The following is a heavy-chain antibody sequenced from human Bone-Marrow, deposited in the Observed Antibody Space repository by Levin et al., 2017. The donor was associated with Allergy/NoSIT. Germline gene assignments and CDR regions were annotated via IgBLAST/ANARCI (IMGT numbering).Heavy chain of an antibody. CDR1: GFTISSNY. D-gene: IGHD3-22*01. CDR3: AREGSSGSRQD. V-gene: IGHV3-53*01. J-gene: IGHJ4*02. Sequence: GGSLRLSCAASGFTISSNYMSWVRQAPGKGLEWVSVIYSGGSTYYADSVKGRFTIPRDNSKNRLNIQMNSLRAEDTAGYYGAREGSSGSRQDWGQGTLVTVSS. CDR2: IYSGGST.